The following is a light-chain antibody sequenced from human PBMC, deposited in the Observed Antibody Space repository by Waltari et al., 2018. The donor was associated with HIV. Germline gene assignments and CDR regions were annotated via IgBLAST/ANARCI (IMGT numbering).Light chain of an antibody. J-gene: IGKJ2*02. CDR2: GAS. V-gene: IGKV1-39*01. CDR3: QQSYTSSCT. CDR1: HSMADH. Sequence: DMQMTQSPPSLSAAVVDRVTVTCPSNHSMADHLNLFQQRPGNAPTLLLFGASRLHSGVPTRFSGSGSGTDFTLTIHSLQPEDFATYWCQQSYTSSCTFGQGTRLEIK.